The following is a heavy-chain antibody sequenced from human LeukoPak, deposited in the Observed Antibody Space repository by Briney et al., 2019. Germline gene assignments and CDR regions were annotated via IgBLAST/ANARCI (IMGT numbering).Heavy chain of an antibody. V-gene: IGHV3-23*01. CDR1: GFTFSSTT. CDR3: TKDRRGPAAGTWYFDS. Sequence: GGSLRLPCVASGFTFSSTTMGWVRQAPGRGLEWVSSITAIDGRTYYADSVRGRFTVSRDNSKNTVYLQLNSLRAGDTAIYYCTKDRRGPAAGTWYFDSWGQGTLVTVSS. D-gene: IGHD6-13*01. CDR2: ITAIDGRT. J-gene: IGHJ4*02.